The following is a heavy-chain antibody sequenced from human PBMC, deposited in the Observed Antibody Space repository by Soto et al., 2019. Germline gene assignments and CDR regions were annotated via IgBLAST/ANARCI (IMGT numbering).Heavy chain of an antibody. J-gene: IGHJ4*02. CDR1: GFPFSDYY. CDR3: TRGGGGGLFEH. CDR2: ISPKSTYR. V-gene: IGHV3-11*06. D-gene: IGHD2-21*01. Sequence: VGSLRLSCATSGFPFSDYYMSWIRQAPGKGLEWLSHISPKSTYRNYADSVKGRFTISRDNTKSSLFLQMNSLGVEDTAVYYCTRGGGGGLFEHWGQGVLVTVSS.